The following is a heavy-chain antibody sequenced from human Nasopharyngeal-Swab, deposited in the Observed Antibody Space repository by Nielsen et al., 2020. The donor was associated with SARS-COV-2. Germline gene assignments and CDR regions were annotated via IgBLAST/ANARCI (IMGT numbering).Heavy chain of an antibody. CDR3: ARLPGYYDSSGPIDY. V-gene: IGHV4-39*01. J-gene: IGHJ4*02. Sequence: SETLSLTCTVSGGSISSSSYYWGWIRQPPGKGLEWIGSIYYSGSTYYNPSLKSRVTISVDTSKNQFSLKLSSVTAADTAVYYCARLPGYYDSSGPIDYWGQGTLVTVSS. D-gene: IGHD3-22*01. CDR1: GGSISSSSYY. CDR2: IYYSGST.